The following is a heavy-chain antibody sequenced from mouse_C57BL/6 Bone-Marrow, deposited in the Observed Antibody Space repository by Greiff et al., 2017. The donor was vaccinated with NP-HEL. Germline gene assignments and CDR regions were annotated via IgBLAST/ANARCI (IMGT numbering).Heavy chain of an antibody. J-gene: IGHJ3*01. V-gene: IGHV1-58*01. Sequence: VQLKQSGAELVRPGSSVKMSCKTSGYTFTSYGINWVKQRPGQGLEWIGYIYIGNGYTEYNEKFKGKATLTSDTSSSTAYMQLSSLTSEDSAIYFCAMGTTVVAGKFAYWGQGTLVTVSA. CDR3: AMGTTVVAGKFAY. CDR1: GYTFTSYG. D-gene: IGHD1-1*01. CDR2: IYIGNGYT.